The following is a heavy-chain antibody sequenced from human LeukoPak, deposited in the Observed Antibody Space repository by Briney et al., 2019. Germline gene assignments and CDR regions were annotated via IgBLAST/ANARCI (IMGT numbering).Heavy chain of an antibody. D-gene: IGHD3-16*01. Sequence: GGSLRLSCAASAFTFSNYWMHWVRQAPGKGLVWVSRINSDGSGTAYADFVKGRFSISRDNAKNTLYLQMTSLRAEDTAAYYCVRDDGGAGQNFDYWGQGTLVTVSS. J-gene: IGHJ4*02. CDR2: INSDGSGT. V-gene: IGHV3-74*01. CDR1: AFTFSNYW. CDR3: VRDDGGAGQNFDY.